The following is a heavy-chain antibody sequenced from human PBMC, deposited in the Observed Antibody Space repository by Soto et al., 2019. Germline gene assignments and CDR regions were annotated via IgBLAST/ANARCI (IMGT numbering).Heavy chain of an antibody. CDR2: INSDGSST. D-gene: IGHD3-22*01. CDR1: GFTFSSYW. Sequence: PGESLKISCAASGFTFSSYWMHWVRQAPGKGLVWVSRINSDGSSTSYADSVKGRFTISRDNAKNTLYLQMKSLRAEDTAVYYCASGFSPYYYDISCYPGPFDYWGQGTLVTVSS. V-gene: IGHV3-74*01. J-gene: IGHJ4*02. CDR3: ASGFSPYYYDISCYPGPFDY.